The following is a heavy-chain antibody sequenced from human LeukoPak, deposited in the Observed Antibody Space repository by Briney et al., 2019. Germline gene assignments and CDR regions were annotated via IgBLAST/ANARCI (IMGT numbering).Heavy chain of an antibody. CDR1: GGSISSSSYY. CDR2: IYYSGST. J-gene: IGHJ4*02. CDR3: ARVYGSGSYYRN. D-gene: IGHD3-10*01. V-gene: IGHV4-39*01. Sequence: SETLSLTCTVSGGSISSSSYYWGWIRQPPGKGLEWIGSIYYSGSTYYNPSLKSRVTISVDTSKNQFSLKLSSVTAADTAVYYCARVYGSGSYYRNWGQGTLVTVSS.